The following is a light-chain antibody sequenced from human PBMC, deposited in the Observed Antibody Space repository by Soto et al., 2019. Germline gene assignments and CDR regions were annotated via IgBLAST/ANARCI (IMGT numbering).Light chain of an antibody. CDR1: SSDVGGYNY. CDR3: TSYTSSSTWV. J-gene: IGLJ3*02. V-gene: IGLV2-14*01. CDR2: DVS. Sequence: QSALTQPASVSGSPGQSINISCTGTSSDVGGYNYVSWYQQHPGKAPKLMIYDVSNRPSGVSIRFSGSKSGNTASLTISGLQAEDEADYYCTSYTSSSTWVFGGGTKLTVL.